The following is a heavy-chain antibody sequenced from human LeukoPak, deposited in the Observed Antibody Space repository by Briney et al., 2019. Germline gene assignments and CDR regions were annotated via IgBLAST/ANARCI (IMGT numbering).Heavy chain of an antibody. CDR3: ARDRGDGYNQIDY. CDR1: GFTFSSYA. V-gene: IGHV3-30*04. Sequence: GGSLRLSCAASGFTFSSYAMHWVRQAPGKGLEWVAVISYDGSNKYYADFVKGRFTISRDNSKNTLYLQMNSLRAEDTAVYYCARDRGDGYNQIDYWGQGTLVTVSS. J-gene: IGHJ4*02. CDR2: ISYDGSNK. D-gene: IGHD5-24*01.